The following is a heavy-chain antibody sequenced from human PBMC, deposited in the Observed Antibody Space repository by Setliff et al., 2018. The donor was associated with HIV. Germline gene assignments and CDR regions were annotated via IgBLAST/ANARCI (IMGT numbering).Heavy chain of an antibody. CDR3: TRGRDIAVAAVNDY. CDR2: IKSKTDGGTT. CDR1: GFTFSNAW. V-gene: IGHV3-15*01. Sequence: PGGSLRLSCAASGFTFSNAWMSWVRQAPGKGLEWVGRIKSKTDGGTTDYASPVKGRFTISRDDSKSIAYLQMNSLKTDDTAVYYCTRGRDIAVAAVNDYWGQGTLVTVSS. J-gene: IGHJ4*02. D-gene: IGHD6-19*01.